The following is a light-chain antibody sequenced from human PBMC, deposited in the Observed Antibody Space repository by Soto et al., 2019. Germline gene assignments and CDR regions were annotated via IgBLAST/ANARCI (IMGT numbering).Light chain of an antibody. V-gene: IGKV3-20*01. CDR2: GAS. J-gene: IGKJ2*01. Sequence: DIVLTQSPGTLSLSPGERATLSCRASQSVSSNDLAWYQHKPGQAPTYLISGASSRATGIPDRFSGSGSGTDFTLTISRLEPEDFAVYYCQQYGDSPYTFGQGTKLEIK. CDR1: QSVSSND. CDR3: QQYGDSPYT.